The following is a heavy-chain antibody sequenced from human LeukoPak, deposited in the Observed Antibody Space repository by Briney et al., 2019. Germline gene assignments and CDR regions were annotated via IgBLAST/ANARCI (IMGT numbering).Heavy chain of an antibody. J-gene: IGHJ4*02. V-gene: IGHV4-39*01. CDR3: ARKLYGSGSYPMDY. CDR2: IYYSGST. CDR1: GGSISSSSYY. Sequence: PSETLSLTCTVSGGSISSSSYYWGWIRQPPGKGLEWIGSIYYSGSTYYNPSLKSRVTISVGTSKNQFSLKLSSVTAADTAVYYCARKLYGSGSYPMDYWGQGTLVTVSS. D-gene: IGHD3-10*01.